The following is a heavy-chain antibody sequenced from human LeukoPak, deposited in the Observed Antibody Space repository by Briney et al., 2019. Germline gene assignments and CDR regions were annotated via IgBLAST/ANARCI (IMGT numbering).Heavy chain of an antibody. CDR2: IIPIFGTA. Sequence: VKVSCKASGGTFSSYAISWVRQAPGQGLEWMGGIIPIFGTANYAQKFQGRVTITADESTGTAYMELSSLRSEDTAVYYCARAELYSGSYYRWIWKLRSNFDYWGQGTLVTVSS. D-gene: IGHD1-26*01. CDR3: ARAELYSGSYYRWIWKLRSNFDY. CDR1: GGTFSSYA. J-gene: IGHJ4*02. V-gene: IGHV1-69*13.